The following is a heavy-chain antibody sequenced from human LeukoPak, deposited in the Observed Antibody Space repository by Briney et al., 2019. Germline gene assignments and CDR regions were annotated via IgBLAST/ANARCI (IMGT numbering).Heavy chain of an antibody. CDR3: ARDRRDYYMDV. Sequence: GGSLRLSCAASGFIVSDNYMSWVRQAPGKGLEWVSIIYDDAYYADSVKGRFTISRDSSKNTVYLQMNSLRAEDTALYYCARDRRDYYMDVWGKGTTVTVSS. V-gene: IGHV3-53*01. J-gene: IGHJ6*03. CDR2: IYDDA. CDR1: GFIVSDNY.